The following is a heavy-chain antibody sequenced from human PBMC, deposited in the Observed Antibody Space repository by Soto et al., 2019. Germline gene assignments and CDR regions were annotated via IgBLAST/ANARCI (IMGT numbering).Heavy chain of an antibody. CDR3: ARDRRYDYVWGGYRYAPDAFDI. CDR2: INAGNGNT. Sequence: ASVKVSCKASGYTFTSYAMHWVRQAPGQRLEWMGWINAGNGNTKYSQKFQGRVTITRDTSASTAYMELSSLRSEDTAVYYCARDRRYDYVWGGYRYAPDAFDIWGQGTMVTVSS. CDR1: GYTFTSYA. J-gene: IGHJ3*02. D-gene: IGHD3-16*02. V-gene: IGHV1-3*01.